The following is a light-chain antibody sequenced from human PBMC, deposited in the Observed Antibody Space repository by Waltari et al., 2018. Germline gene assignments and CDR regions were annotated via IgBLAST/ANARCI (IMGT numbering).Light chain of an antibody. CDR3: SSQTLDGLVL. CDR1: GSAVGASDS. CDR2: DVT. V-gene: IGLV2-14*03. Sequence: QSALTQPASVSGSPGQSITIPSTAVGSAVGASDSVSWHQHHPGKAPQVIIYDVTNRPSGVSDRFSASKSANTASLTISRLQPEDEADYYCSSQTLDGLVLFGGGTRLTVL. J-gene: IGLJ2*01.